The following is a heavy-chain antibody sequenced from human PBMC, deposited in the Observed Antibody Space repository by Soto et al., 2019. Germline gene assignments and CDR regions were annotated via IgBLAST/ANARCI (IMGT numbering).Heavy chain of an antibody. Sequence: SETLSLTCTVSGGSISSGGYYWSWIRQHPGKGLEWIGYIYYSGSTYYNPSLKSRVTISVDTSKNQFSLKLSSVTAADTAVYYCARDGYYYDSSGYYFPNWGQGTLVTVSS. CDR3: ARDGYYYDSSGYYFPN. J-gene: IGHJ1*01. V-gene: IGHV4-31*03. D-gene: IGHD3-22*01. CDR2: IYYSGST. CDR1: GGSISSGGYY.